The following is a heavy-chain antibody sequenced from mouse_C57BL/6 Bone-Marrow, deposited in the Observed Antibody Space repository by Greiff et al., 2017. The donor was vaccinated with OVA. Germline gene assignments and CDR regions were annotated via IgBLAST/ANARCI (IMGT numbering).Heavy chain of an antibody. CDR1: GYTFTTYP. CDR2: FHPYNDDT. V-gene: IGHV1-47*01. D-gene: IGHD2-4*01. Sequence: VQLQQSGAELVKPGASVKMSCKASGYTFTTYPIEWMKQNHGKSLEWIGNFHPYNDDTKYNEKFKGKATLTVDKSSSTVYLELSRLTSDDSAVYDCARPRDYDGDWFAYWGQGTRVTVSA. J-gene: IGHJ3*01. CDR3: ARPRDYDGDWFAY.